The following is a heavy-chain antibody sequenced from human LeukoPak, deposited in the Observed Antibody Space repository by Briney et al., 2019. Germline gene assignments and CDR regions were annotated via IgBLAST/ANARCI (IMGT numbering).Heavy chain of an antibody. J-gene: IGHJ4*02. CDR2: IYYSGST. CDR1: GGSISSGGYY. D-gene: IGHD3-16*02. V-gene: IGHV4-31*03. Sequence: SETLSLTCTVSGGSISSGGYYWSWIRQHPGKGLEWIGYIYYSGSTYYNPSLKGRVTISVDTSKNQFSLKLSSVTAADTAVYYCARAYYDYVWGSYQGLFDYWGQGTLVTVSS. CDR3: ARAYYDYVWGSYQGLFDY.